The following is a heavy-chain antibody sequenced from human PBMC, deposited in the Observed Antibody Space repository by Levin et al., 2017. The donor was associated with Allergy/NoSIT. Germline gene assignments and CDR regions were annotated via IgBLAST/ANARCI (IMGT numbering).Heavy chain of an antibody. J-gene: IGHJ4*02. CDR2: INPSGGST. V-gene: IGHV1-46*01. Sequence: GESLKISCMASGYSFTNYYMHWVRQAPGQGLEWMGIINPSGGSTSYAQNFQGRVTMTRDTSTSTVYMELSSLRSEDTAVYYCARAPGAGADPHFDYWGQGTLVTVSS. CDR3: ARAPGAGADPHFDY. D-gene: IGHD6-19*01. CDR1: GYSFTNYY.